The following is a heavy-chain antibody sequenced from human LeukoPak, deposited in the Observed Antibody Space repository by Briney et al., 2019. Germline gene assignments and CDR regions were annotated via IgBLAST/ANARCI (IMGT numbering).Heavy chain of an antibody. CDR1: GFTFSDYY. CDR3: ARDLDVVVGPAHYDALDL. D-gene: IGHD2-15*01. Sequence: GGSLRLSCAASGFTFSDYYINWLRQAPGKGLEWVSSISSSGSAIFYADSVRGRFTISRVNAKNSLFLQMNSLRAEDTAVYYCARDLDVVVGPAHYDALDLWGQGTTVTVS. V-gene: IGHV3-11*04. CDR2: ISSSGSAI. J-gene: IGHJ3*01.